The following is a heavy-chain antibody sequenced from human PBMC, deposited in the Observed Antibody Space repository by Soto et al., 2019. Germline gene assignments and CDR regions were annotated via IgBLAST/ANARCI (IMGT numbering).Heavy chain of an antibody. V-gene: IGHV1-18*01. Sequence: ASVKVSCKASGYTFTSYGISWVRQAPGQGLEWMGWISAYNGNTNYAQKLQGRVTMTTDTSTSTAYMELRSLRSDDTAVDYCARDGPYYYDSSGYPRGNWFDPWGQGTLVTVSS. D-gene: IGHD3-22*01. J-gene: IGHJ5*02. CDR1: GYTFTSYG. CDR3: ARDGPYYYDSSGYPRGNWFDP. CDR2: ISAYNGNT.